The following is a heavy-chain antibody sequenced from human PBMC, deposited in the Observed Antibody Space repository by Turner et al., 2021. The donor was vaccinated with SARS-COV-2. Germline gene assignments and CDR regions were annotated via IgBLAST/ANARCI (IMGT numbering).Heavy chain of an antibody. Sequence: VQLVQSGAEVKKPGSSVKVSCKASGDTFRNYAINWVRQAPGQGLEWMGRIVPTLSRTNYAQDFQGRVTITADKSSNTLNMELSSLRSDDTAVYYCAREGSALDYWGQGTLVTVSS. CDR2: IVPTLSRT. CDR3: AREGSALDY. V-gene: IGHV1-69*04. CDR1: GDTFRNYA. J-gene: IGHJ4*02.